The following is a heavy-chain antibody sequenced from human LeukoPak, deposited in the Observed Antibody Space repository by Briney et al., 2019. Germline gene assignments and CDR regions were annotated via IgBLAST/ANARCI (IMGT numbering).Heavy chain of an antibody. Sequence: PGGSLRLSCAASGFTSSSYAMSWVRQAPGKGLEWVSAISGSGGSTYYADSVKGRFTISRDNSKNTLYLQMNSLRAEDTAVYYCAKDGVRFLEWLLYYYYYMDVWGKGTTVTVSS. J-gene: IGHJ6*03. CDR1: GFTSSSYA. V-gene: IGHV3-23*01. CDR2: ISGSGGST. D-gene: IGHD3-3*01. CDR3: AKDGVRFLEWLLYYYYYMDV.